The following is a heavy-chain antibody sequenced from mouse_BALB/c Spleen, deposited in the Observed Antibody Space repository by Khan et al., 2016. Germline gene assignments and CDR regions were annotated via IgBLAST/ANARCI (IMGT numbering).Heavy chain of an antibody. CDR3: ARGLTEFVC. Sequence: EVELVESGGGLVQPGGSLKLSCAASGFTFSSYGMSWVRQTPDKRLELVATINSNGGSTYYPDSVKGRFTISRDNAKNTLYLQMSSLKSEDTAMYYCARGLTEFVCWGQGTLVTVSA. CDR2: INSNGGST. V-gene: IGHV5-6-3*01. J-gene: IGHJ3*01. CDR1: GFTFSSYG. D-gene: IGHD4-1*01.